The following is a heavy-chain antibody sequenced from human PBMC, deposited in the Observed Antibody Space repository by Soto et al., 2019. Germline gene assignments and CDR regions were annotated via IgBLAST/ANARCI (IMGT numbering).Heavy chain of an antibody. V-gene: IGHV3-23*01. J-gene: IGHJ4*02. CDR1: GFTFSSYA. CDR3: ANGWSGYYLDY. Sequence: GSLRLSCAASGFTFSSYAMSWVRQAPGKGLEWVSAISGSGGSTYYADSVKGRFTISRDNSKNTLCLQMNSLRAEDTAVYYCANGWSGYYLDYWGQGTLVTVSS. D-gene: IGHD3-3*01. CDR2: ISGSGGST.